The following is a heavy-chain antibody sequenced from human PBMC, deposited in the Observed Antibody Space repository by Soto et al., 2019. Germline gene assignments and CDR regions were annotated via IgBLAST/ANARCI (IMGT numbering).Heavy chain of an antibody. V-gene: IGHV3-30*18. Sequence: PGGSLRLSCAASGFTFSSYGIHWVRQAPGKGLDWVAVISYDASNKYYADSVKDRFTISSDNSKNTLYLQMNNLRAEDRVVYYCAKDNDKQQYYYYYDMHVCRQSTTVIGS. D-gene: IGHD6-13*01. CDR3: AKDNDKQQYYYYYDMHV. CDR2: ISYDASNK. CDR1: GFTFSSYG. J-gene: IGHJ6*02.